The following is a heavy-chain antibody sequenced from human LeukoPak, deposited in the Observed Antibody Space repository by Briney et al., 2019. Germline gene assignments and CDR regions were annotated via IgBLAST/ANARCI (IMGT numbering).Heavy chain of an antibody. Sequence: GESLKISCKGSGYSFTSYWIGWVRQVPGKGLEWMGIIYPGDSDTRYSPSFQGQVTISADKSISTAYLQWSSLKASDTAMYYCARHGGRKYYYYGMDVWGQGTTVTVSS. CDR1: GYSFTSYW. V-gene: IGHV5-51*01. D-gene: IGHD2-15*01. CDR3: ARHGGRKYYYYGMDV. J-gene: IGHJ6*02. CDR2: IYPGDSDT.